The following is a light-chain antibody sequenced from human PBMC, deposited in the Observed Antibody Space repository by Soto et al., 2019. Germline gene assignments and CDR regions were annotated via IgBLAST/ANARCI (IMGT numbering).Light chain of an antibody. CDR3: YSAADNFVV. CDR2: KDS. CDR1: VLAKKY. Sequence: SYELTQPSSVSVSPGQTARITCSGDVLAKKYARWFQQKPGQAPVLVIYKDSERPSGIPERLSGSSSGTTVTLTISGAQVEDEADYYCYSAADNFVVFGGGTKLTVL. V-gene: IGLV3-27*01. J-gene: IGLJ2*01.